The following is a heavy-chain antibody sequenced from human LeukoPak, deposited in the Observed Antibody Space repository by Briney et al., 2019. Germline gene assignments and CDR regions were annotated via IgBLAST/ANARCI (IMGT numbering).Heavy chain of an antibody. Sequence: SETLSLTCAVYGGSFSGYYWSWIRQPPGKGLEWIGEINHSGSTNYNPSLKSRVTISVGTSKNQFSLKLSSVTAADTAVYYCARSYDFWSGYSIDYWGQGTLVTVSS. CDR3: ARSYDFWSGYSIDY. J-gene: IGHJ4*02. CDR1: GGSFSGYY. V-gene: IGHV4-34*01. CDR2: INHSGST. D-gene: IGHD3-3*01.